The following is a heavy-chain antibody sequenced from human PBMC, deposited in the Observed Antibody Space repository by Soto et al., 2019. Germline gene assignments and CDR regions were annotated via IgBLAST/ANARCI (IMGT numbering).Heavy chain of an antibody. Sequence: GSLRLSCAASGFTFSDYYMTWIRQAPGKGLEWVSYISSSGTTIYYADSVKGRFTISRDNAKNSLYLQMNSLRAEDTAVYYCARRSSSPWFDPWGRGTLVTVSS. CDR3: ARRSSSPWFDP. CDR1: GFTFSDYY. V-gene: IGHV3-11*01. J-gene: IGHJ5*02. D-gene: IGHD6-13*01. CDR2: ISSSGTTI.